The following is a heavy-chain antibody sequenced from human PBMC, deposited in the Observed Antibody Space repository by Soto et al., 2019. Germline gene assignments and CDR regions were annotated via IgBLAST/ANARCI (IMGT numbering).Heavy chain of an antibody. CDR2: VSYDETNK. CDR3: ARDGPPPNTSGWDFVMRDQ. CDR1: GFSLSDYA. Sequence: QVQLVESGGGVVQPGGSLRLSCAASGFSLSDYAMHWVRKAPGKGLEWVASVSYDETNKYYTESVKGRFSISSDTSYYTLSLRMHTLRPDDTAVYYGARDGPPPNTSGWDFVMRDQWGQGTLVTVS. D-gene: IGHD6-19*01. J-gene: IGHJ4*02. V-gene: IGHV3-30-3*01.